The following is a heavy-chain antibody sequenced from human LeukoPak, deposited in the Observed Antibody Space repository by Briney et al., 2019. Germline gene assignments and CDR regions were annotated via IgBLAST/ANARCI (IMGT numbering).Heavy chain of an antibody. CDR3: VTQVDATTIFDY. V-gene: IGHV3-66*02. Sequence: GGSLRLSCAASGIIVSSNYLSWVRQAPGKGLEWVPAIYREGTPYYTDSVRGRFTISRDNSKNTMYLQMNSLRAEDTAVYYCVTQVDATTIFDYWGQGTLVTVSS. J-gene: IGHJ4*02. CDR1: GIIVSSNY. D-gene: IGHD5-24*01. CDR2: IYREGTP.